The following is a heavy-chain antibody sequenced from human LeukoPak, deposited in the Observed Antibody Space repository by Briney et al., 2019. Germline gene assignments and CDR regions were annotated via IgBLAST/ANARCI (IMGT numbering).Heavy chain of an antibody. CDR2: IKQDVSEK. CDR1: GFTFSTYY. D-gene: IGHD3/OR15-3a*01. V-gene: IGHV3-7*04. J-gene: IGHJ4*02. Sequence: GGPLRLSCAAPGFTFSTYYMTWVRQAPRKRLQSLPNIKQDVSEKYYVVSVKGRFTISRDNAKNSLYLQMNTLRAEDTAVYYCARDGLRSWAFDFWGQGVLVTVSS. CDR3: ARDGLRSWAFDF.